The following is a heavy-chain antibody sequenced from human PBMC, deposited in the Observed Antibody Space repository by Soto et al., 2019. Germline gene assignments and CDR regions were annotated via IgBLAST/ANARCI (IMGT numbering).Heavy chain of an antibody. Sequence: GESLKISCKGSGYSFTSYWIGWVRQMPGKGLEWMGIIYPGDSDTRYSPSFQGQVTISADKSISTAYLQWSSLKASDTAMYYCARFPRTYYDILTGYFDYWGQGTLVTVSS. V-gene: IGHV5-51*01. CDR1: GYSFTSYW. D-gene: IGHD3-9*01. CDR3: ARFPRTYYDILTGYFDY. J-gene: IGHJ4*02. CDR2: IYPGDSDT.